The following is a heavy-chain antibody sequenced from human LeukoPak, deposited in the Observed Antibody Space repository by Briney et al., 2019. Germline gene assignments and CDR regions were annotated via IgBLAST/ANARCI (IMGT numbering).Heavy chain of an antibody. V-gene: IGHV1-69*06. CDR3: AGLASPLNLRYWYFDL. CDR2: IIPVFGTA. D-gene: IGHD3-16*01. J-gene: IGHJ2*01. CDR1: GYTFTDYY. Sequence: SVKVSCKASGYTFTDYYMHWVRQAPGQGFEWMGGIIPVFGTANYGQKFQGRVTITADKSTSIAYMELSSLRSEDTAVYYCAGLASPLNLRYWYFDLWGRGTLVTVSS.